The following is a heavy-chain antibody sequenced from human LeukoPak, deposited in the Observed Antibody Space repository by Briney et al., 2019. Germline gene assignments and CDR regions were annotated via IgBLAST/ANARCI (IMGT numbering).Heavy chain of an antibody. J-gene: IGHJ4*02. Sequence: GGSLRLSCAASGFIFSRFWMHWVRQAPGKGMVWVSRIHSAGSSTNYADSVKGRFAISRDNAKNTLYLQMNSLRAEDTAVYYCAREDNWNDGVDSWGKGTLVTVSS. CDR3: AREDNWNDGVDS. CDR2: IHSAGSST. V-gene: IGHV3-74*01. CDR1: GFIFSRFW. D-gene: IGHD1-1*01.